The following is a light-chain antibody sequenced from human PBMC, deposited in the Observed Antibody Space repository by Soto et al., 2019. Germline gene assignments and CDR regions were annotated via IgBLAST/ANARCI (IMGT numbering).Light chain of an antibody. Sequence: QSVLTQPPSVSAAPGQKVTISCSGSSSNIGGNSVSWYQQLPGTAPKLLIYDDNKRPSGIPDRFSGSKSGTSATLGITGFQTGDESDYYCGSWDSSLSAYVFGTGTKVT. CDR3: GSWDSSLSAYV. CDR2: DDN. CDR1: SSNIGGNS. J-gene: IGLJ1*01. V-gene: IGLV1-51*01.